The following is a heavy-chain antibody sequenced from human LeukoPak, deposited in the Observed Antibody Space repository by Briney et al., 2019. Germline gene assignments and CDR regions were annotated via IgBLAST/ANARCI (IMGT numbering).Heavy chain of an antibody. CDR3: ARGGGLRRSWLDL. D-gene: IGHD3-10*01. J-gene: IGHJ5*02. Sequence: SETLSLTCGVEYGALSGYYWTWIRQPPGKGLEWIGEIHHSGGSNYTASLKSRVTISLDTSKNQFSLKLTSMTAADTATYFCARGGGLRRSWLDLWGQGTLVTVSS. CDR1: YGALSGYY. V-gene: IGHV4-34*01. CDR2: IHHSGGS.